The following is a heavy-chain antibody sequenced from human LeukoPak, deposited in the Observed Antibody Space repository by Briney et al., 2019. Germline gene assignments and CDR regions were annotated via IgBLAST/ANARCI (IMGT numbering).Heavy chain of an antibody. Sequence: SETLSLTCTVSGGSFSSSTYYWGWIRQPPGKGLEWFVTIYYSGSTYYNAALKSRVTISVDTSRNQFSLKLSSVTAADTAVYYCARAYCSSASCAKLGYFDYWGQGTLVTVSS. CDR2: IYYSGST. J-gene: IGHJ4*02. CDR3: ARAYCSSASCAKLGYFDY. V-gene: IGHV4-39*01. CDR1: GGSFSSSTYY. D-gene: IGHD2-2*01.